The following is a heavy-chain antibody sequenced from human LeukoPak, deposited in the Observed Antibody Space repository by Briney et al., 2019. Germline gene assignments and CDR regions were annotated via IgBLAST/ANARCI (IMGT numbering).Heavy chain of an antibody. CDR3: AKDILAAGLFFDY. Sequence: GGSLRLSCAASGFIFSDYYMGWVRQAPGKGLEWVSYISNKGGSGTTYYADSVKGRFTISRDDAQNSLYLQMNSLRADDTAVYYCAKDILAAGLFFDYWGQGILVTGSS. D-gene: IGHD6-13*01. CDR1: GFIFSDYY. CDR2: ISNKGGSGTT. V-gene: IGHV3-11*01. J-gene: IGHJ4*02.